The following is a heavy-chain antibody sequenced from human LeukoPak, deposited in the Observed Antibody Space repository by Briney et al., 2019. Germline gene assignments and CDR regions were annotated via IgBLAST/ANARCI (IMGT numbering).Heavy chain of an antibody. D-gene: IGHD1-26*01. CDR1: GGSISSSSYY. CDR3: ARKKWELAAWGAFDI. V-gene: IGHV4-39*07. CDR2: IYYSGST. Sequence: PSETLSLTCTVSGGSISSSSYYWGWIRQPPGKGLEWIGSIYYSGSTYYNPSLKSRVTISVDTSKNQFSLKLSSVTAADTAVYYCARKKWELAAWGAFDIWGQGTMVTVSS. J-gene: IGHJ3*02.